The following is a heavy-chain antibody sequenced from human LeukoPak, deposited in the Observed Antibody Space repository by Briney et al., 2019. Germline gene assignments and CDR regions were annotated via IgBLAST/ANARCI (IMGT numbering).Heavy chain of an antibody. CDR2: INNGGGGT. J-gene: IGHJ4*02. Sequence: GGSLRLSCTASGFTFINYWIHWVRQPPGKGLVWVSRINNGGGGTIYADSVRGRFTISRDNAKNTLYLQMNSLGVEDTAVYYCARQVVGATTDYWGQGTLVTVSS. CDR1: GFTFINYW. D-gene: IGHD1-26*01. V-gene: IGHV3-74*01. CDR3: ARQVVGATTDY.